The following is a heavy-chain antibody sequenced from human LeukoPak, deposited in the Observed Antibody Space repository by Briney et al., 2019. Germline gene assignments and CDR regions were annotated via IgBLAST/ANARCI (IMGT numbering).Heavy chain of an antibody. CDR3: ARDFGSLAVYYMGV. V-gene: IGHV3-30*04. CDR1: GFTFSRYS. J-gene: IGHJ6*03. Sequence: PGGSLRLSCAASGFTFSRYSLHWVRQAPGKGLEWVAVISDDGGDTHNADSVKGRLTISRDNSKDTLFLQMNSLRVEDTAVYYCARDFGSLAVYYMGVWGKGTTVTVSS. CDR2: ISDDGGDT. D-gene: IGHD3-10*01.